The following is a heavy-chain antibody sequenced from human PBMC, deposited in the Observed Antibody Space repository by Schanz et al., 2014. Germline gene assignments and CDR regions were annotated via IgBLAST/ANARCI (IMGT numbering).Heavy chain of an antibody. J-gene: IGHJ4*02. CDR2: IWYDGSNK. V-gene: IGHV3-33*01. CDR1: GFTFSSYG. Sequence: QVQLVESGGGVVQPGRSLRLSCAASGFTFSSYGMHWVRQAPGKGLEWVAVIWYDGSNKYYADSVKSRFTISRDNSRNTLYLQMNSLRAEDTGLYFCARGGSGSHYRLDYWGQGTLVTVSS. D-gene: IGHD1-26*01. CDR3: ARGGSGSHYRLDY.